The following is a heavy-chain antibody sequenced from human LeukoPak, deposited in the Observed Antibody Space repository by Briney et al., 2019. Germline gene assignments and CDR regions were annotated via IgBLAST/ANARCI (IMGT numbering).Heavy chain of an antibody. CDR3: ASQNSYDSSGLLAY. D-gene: IGHD3-22*01. CDR2: IYSGGST. CDR1: GFTVSSNY. J-gene: IGHJ4*02. V-gene: IGHV3-53*01. Sequence: GGSLRLSCAASGFTVSSNYMSWVRQAPGKGLEWVSVIYSGGSTYYADSVKGRFTISRDNSKNTLYLQMNSLRAEDTAVYYCASQNSYDSSGLLAYWGQGTLVPVSS.